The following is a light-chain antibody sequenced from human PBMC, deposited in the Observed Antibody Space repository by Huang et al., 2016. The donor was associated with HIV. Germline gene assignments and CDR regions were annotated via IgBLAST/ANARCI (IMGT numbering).Light chain of an antibody. Sequence: DIQMTQSPSSLSASVGDRVTITCRASQNINTDLNWYQQKPGKAPKLLIYAASSLHSGVPSRFSGSGTGTDFTLTISSLQPEDFATYHCQQSYRTWTFGQGTKVEIK. V-gene: IGKV1-39*01. CDR2: AAS. J-gene: IGKJ1*01. CDR1: QNINTD. CDR3: QQSYRTWT.